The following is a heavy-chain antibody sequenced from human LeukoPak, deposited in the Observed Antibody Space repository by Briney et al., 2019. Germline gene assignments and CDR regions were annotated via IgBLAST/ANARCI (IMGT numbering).Heavy chain of an antibody. V-gene: IGHV1-18*01. J-gene: IGHJ4*02. CDR3: ARDLARPVPTPDFGY. CDR1: GYTFTSYG. Sequence: ASVKVSCKASGYTFTSYGISWVRQAPGQGLEWMGWISAYNGNTNYAQKLQGRVTMTTDTSTSTAYMELRSLRSDDTAVYYCARDLARPVPTPDFGYWGQGTLVTVSS. D-gene: IGHD6-6*01. CDR2: ISAYNGNT.